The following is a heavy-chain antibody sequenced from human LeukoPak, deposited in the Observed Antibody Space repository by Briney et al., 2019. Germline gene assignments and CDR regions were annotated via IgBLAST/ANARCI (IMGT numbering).Heavy chain of an antibody. D-gene: IGHD3-9*01. Sequence: PGGSLRLSCAASGFTFSDYYMSWIRQAPGKGLELVSYINSVSSYTNYADSVKDRFTISSDNAKNLLYLKMNSVRAEDTAVYYCASWGVRELRYFDWTVDAFDIWGQGTMVSVSS. CDR1: GFTFSDYY. V-gene: IGHV3-11*03. J-gene: IGHJ3*02. CDR3: ASWGVRELRYFDWTVDAFDI. CDR2: INSVSSYT.